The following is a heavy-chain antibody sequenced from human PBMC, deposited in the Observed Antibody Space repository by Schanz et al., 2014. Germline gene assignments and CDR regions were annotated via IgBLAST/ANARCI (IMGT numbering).Heavy chain of an antibody. J-gene: IGHJ5*02. CDR2: INPNTGGT. CDR3: AREKGHGYSGLS. V-gene: IGHV1-2*06. D-gene: IGHD5-12*01. Sequence: QVQLLQSGAEVKKPGASVKVSCKASGYTFTAYFIHWVRQAPGQGLEWMGRINPNTGGTNFAQKFQGRVTMTRDTSITTAYMDLSGLTSDDTAVYYCAREKGHGYSGLSWGQGTLLAVSS. CDR1: GYTFTAYF.